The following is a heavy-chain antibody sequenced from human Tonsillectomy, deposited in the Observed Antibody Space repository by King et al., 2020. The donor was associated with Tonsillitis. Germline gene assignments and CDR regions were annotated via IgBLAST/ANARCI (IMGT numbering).Heavy chain of an antibody. J-gene: IGHJ4*02. D-gene: IGHD3-3*01. V-gene: IGHV1-46*03. CDR3: SRDGTIFGVRIPGDY. CDR1: GYTFTNYY. CDR2: INPSGGST. Sequence: QLVQSGAEVKKPGASVKVSCKASGYTFTNYYINWVRQAPGQGLEWMGTINPSGGSTNYAQKFQGRVTMTSDTSTSTVSMELSSLRSDDTAVYYCSRDGTIFGVRIPGDYWGQGTLVTVAA.